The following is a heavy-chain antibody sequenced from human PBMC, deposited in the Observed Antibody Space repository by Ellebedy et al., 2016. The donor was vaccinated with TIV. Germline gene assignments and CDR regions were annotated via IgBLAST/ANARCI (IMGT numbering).Heavy chain of an antibody. V-gene: IGHV1-2*02. Sequence: AASVKVSCKASGYTFIGYYIHWVRQAPGQGLEWMGWINPYSGDTNYAQKFQGRVTMTRDTSISAAYLDLSSLRSDDTAVYYCARTPPPATLTVSYYYYFGMDVWGQGTTVTVSS. CDR3: ARTPPPATLTVSYYYYFGMDV. CDR2: INPYSGDT. J-gene: IGHJ6*02. CDR1: GYTFIGYY.